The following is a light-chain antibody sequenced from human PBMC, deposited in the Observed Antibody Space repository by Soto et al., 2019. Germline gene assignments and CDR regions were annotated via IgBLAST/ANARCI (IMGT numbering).Light chain of an antibody. CDR3: QSYDSSLSGSV. V-gene: IGLV1-40*01. CDR1: SSNIGAGYD. Sequence: CVLTQPASVSGAPGQMITISCTGSSSNIGAGYDVHWYQQLPGTAPKLLIYGNSNRPSGVPDRFSGSKSGTSASLAITGLQAEDEADYYCQSYDSSLSGSVFGTGTKVTVL. J-gene: IGLJ1*01. CDR2: GNS.